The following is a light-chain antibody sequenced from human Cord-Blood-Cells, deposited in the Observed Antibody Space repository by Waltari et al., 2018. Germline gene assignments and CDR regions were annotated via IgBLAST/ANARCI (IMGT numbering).Light chain of an antibody. Sequence: DIQMTQSPSTLSASVGDRVTITCRASQSISSWLAWYQQKPGKAPKLLSYDASSLESGVPSRFSGSGSGTEFTLTISSLQPDDFATYYCQQYNSYWTFGQGTKGESK. V-gene: IGKV1-5*01. J-gene: IGKJ1*01. CDR2: DAS. CDR1: QSISSW. CDR3: QQYNSYWT.